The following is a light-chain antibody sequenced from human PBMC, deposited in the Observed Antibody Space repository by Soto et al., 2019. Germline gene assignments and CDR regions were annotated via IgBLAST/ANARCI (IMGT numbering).Light chain of an antibody. CDR2: DAS. CDR1: QSVSSY. J-gene: IGKJ1*01. Sequence: EIVLTHSPATLSLSPCERATLSFSASQSVSSYLAWYQQKPGQAPRLLIYDASNRATGIPARFSGSGSGTDFTLTISSLEPEDFAVYYCQQRSNWPTWTFGQGTKVDIK. CDR3: QQRSNWPTWT. V-gene: IGKV3-11*01.